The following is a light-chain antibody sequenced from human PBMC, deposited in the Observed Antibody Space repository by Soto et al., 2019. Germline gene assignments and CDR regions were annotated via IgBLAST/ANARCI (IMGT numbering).Light chain of an antibody. CDR1: QTVSSY. J-gene: IGKJ5*01. CDR2: GAS. V-gene: IGKV3-20*01. CDR3: QQYGTSPIT. Sequence: ENVLTQSPGTLSLSPGERATLSCRASQTVSSYLTWYQQRPGQAPRLLIYGASKRATGNPDRFSGSGSGTDFTLTISRLEPEDFALYYCQQYGTSPITFGQGTRLEIK.